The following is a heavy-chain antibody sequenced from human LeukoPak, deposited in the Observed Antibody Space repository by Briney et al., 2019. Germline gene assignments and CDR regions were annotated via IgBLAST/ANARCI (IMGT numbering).Heavy chain of an antibody. D-gene: IGHD3-10*01. CDR1: GGSISSYY. CDR2: IYYSGST. V-gene: IGHV4-59*01. J-gene: IGHJ4*02. Sequence: SETLSLTCTVSGGSISSYYWSWIRQPPGKGLEWIGYIYYSGSTNYNPSLKSRVTISVDTSKNRFSLRLSSVTAADTAVYYCARGSYYGSVRTRLIDYWGQGTLVTVSS. CDR3: ARGSYYGSVRTRLIDY.